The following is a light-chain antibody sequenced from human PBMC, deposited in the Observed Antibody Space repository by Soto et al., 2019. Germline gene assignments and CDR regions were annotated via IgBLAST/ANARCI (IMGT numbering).Light chain of an antibody. CDR1: SSNIGAGYD. V-gene: IGLV1-40*01. Sequence: QSVLTQPPTVSGDPGQRVTISCTGSSSNIGAGYDVHWYQQLPGTAPKLLIYGNNNRPSGVPDRFSGSKSGTSASLAITGLQAEDEADYYCQSYDTSLSGFYVFGTGTKVTVL. J-gene: IGLJ1*01. CDR2: GNN. CDR3: QSYDTSLSGFYV.